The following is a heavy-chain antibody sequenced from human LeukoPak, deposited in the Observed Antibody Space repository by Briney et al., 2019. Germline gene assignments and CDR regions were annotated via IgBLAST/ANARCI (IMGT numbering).Heavy chain of an antibody. Sequence: ASVKVSCKASGGTFSSYAISWVRQAPGQGLEWMGGIIPIFGTANYAQKFQGRVTITADESTSTAYMELSSLRSEDTAVYYCARDRLVAAAGILDWFDPWGQGTLVTVSS. D-gene: IGHD6-13*01. V-gene: IGHV1-69*13. CDR2: IIPIFGTA. CDR3: ARDRLVAAAGILDWFDP. J-gene: IGHJ5*02. CDR1: GGTFSSYA.